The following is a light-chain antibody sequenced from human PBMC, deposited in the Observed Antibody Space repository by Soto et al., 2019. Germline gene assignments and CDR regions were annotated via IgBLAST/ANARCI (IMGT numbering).Light chain of an antibody. Sequence: TGLTRSPANLSLSPGERATLSCRASQCLSIYLAWYQQKPGQAPRLLIYDASNRATGIPARFSGSGSGTDFTLTISSLEPEHFALCSGQRRGIRPPPSVGPGAKVDIK. J-gene: IGKJ3*01. CDR2: DAS. V-gene: IGKV3-11*01. CDR1: QCLSIY. CDR3: QRRGIRPPPS.